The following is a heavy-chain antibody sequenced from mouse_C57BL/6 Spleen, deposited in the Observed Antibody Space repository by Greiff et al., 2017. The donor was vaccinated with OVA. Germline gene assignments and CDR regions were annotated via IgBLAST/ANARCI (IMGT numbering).Heavy chain of an antibody. Sequence: VQLQQPGAELVKPGASVKMSCKASGYTFTSYWITWVKQRPGQGLEWLGDIYPGSGSTNYNEKFKSKGTLTVDTSSSTANMQLSSLTSEDSADYYCTRWGITTVVATDYAMDYWGQGTSVTGSS. D-gene: IGHD1-1*01. CDR3: TRWGITTVVATDYAMDY. J-gene: IGHJ4*01. CDR2: IYPGSGST. CDR1: GYTFTSYW. V-gene: IGHV1-55*01.